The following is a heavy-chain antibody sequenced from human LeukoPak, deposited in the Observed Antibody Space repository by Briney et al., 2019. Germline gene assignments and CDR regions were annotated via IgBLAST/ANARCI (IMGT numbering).Heavy chain of an antibody. J-gene: IGHJ4*02. Sequence: SETLSLTCAVYGGSFSGYYWSWIRHPPGKGLEWIWEINHSGSTNYNPSPKSRVAISLYTSKNKFSLKLSSVTAADTAVYYCARGPSPSGDFSFGYWGQGTLVTVSS. V-gene: IGHV4-34*01. D-gene: IGHD4-17*01. CDR1: GGSFSGYY. CDR3: ARGPSPSGDFSFGY. CDR2: INHSGST.